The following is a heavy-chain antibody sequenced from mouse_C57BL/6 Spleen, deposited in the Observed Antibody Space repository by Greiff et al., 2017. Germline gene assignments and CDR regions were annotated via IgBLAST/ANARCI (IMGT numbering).Heavy chain of an antibody. J-gene: IGHJ2*01. Sequence: QVQLQQPGTELVKPGASVKLSCKASGYTFTSYWMHWVKQRPGQGLEWIGNINPSNGGTNYNEKFKSKATLTVDKSTSTAYMQLSSLTSEDSAVYYYARYGSSPYCFDYWGQGTTLTVSS. CDR2: INPSNGGT. CDR1: GYTFTSYW. D-gene: IGHD1-1*01. CDR3: ARYGSSPYCFDY. V-gene: IGHV1-53*01.